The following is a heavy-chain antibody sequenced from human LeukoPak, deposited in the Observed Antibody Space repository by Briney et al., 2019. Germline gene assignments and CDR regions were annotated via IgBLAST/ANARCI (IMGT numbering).Heavy chain of an antibody. CDR3: AKDKQYQLPPQLDF. CDR2: ISGSGGST. CDR1: GFTFSSYA. J-gene: IGHJ4*02. Sequence: PGGSLRLSCAASGFTFSSYAMGWVRQAQGKGLEWVSAISGSGGSTYYADSVKGRFTISRDNSKNTLYLQMNSLRAEDTAVYYCAKDKQYQLPPQLDFWGQGTLVTVSS. V-gene: IGHV3-23*01. D-gene: IGHD2-2*01.